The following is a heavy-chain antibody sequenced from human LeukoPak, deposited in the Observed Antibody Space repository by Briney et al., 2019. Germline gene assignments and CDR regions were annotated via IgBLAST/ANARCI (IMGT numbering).Heavy chain of an antibody. Sequence: GASVKVSCTASGCTFTDYYMHWVRQAPGQGFEWMGWINPNDGDTNYAQKFQGRVTMTRDTSISTAHMEVSRLRSDDTAVYYCARANFLYCSSTTCLFDYWGQGTLVTVSS. D-gene: IGHD2-2*01. V-gene: IGHV1-2*02. CDR1: GCTFTDYY. CDR3: ARANFLYCSSTTCLFDY. J-gene: IGHJ4*02. CDR2: INPNDGDT.